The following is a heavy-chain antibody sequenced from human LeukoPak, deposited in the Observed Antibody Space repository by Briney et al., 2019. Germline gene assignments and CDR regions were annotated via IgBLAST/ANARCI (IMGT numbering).Heavy chain of an antibody. J-gene: IGHJ4*02. D-gene: IGHD5-12*01. CDR2: IYSSGIS. Sequence: SETLSLTCTVSGGSTSGYFWSWIRQPAGKGLEWIGRIYSSGISNYNPSLKGRVTMSLDTSKNHLSLNLSSVTAADTAVYYCAREPTSGREPTSGRRPDYWGQGTLVTVSS. CDR1: GGSTSGYF. V-gene: IGHV4-4*07. CDR3: AREPTSGREPTSGRRPDY.